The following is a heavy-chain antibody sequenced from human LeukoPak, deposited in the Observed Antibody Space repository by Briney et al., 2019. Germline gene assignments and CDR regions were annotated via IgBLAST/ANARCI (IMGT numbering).Heavy chain of an antibody. CDR1: GGSISSGSYY. V-gene: IGHV4-61*02. D-gene: IGHD1-7*01. CDR3: ARGGRKYNWNYEDAFDI. CDR2: IYSSGRT. Sequence: LSETLSLTCPVSGGSISSGSYYWSWIRQPAGKGLEWIWRIYSSGRTNYNSSLKSRVTMSVDTSKNQFSLKLSSVTAADTAVYYCARGGRKYNWNYEDAFDIWGQGTMVTVSS. J-gene: IGHJ3*02.